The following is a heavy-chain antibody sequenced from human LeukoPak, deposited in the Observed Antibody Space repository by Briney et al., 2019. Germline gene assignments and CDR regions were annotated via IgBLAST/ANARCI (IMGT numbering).Heavy chain of an antibody. V-gene: IGHV3-30*18. Sequence: GGSLRLSCAASGFTFSSYGMHWVRQAPGKGLEWVAVISYDGSNKYYADSVKGRFTISRDNSKNTLYLQMSSLRAEDTAVYYCAKDTPSRGEDAFDIWGQGTMVTVSS. CDR1: GFTFSSYG. J-gene: IGHJ3*02. CDR3: AKDTPSRGEDAFDI. CDR2: ISYDGSNK. D-gene: IGHD6-25*01.